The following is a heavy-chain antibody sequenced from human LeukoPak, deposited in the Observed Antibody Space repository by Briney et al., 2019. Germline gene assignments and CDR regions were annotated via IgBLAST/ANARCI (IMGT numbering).Heavy chain of an antibody. CDR3: AARWELLPSEIFDY. CDR2: ISYDGSNK. Sequence: GGSLRLSCAASGFTFSSYAMHWVRQAPGKGLEWVAVISYDGSNKYYADSVKGRFTISRDNSKNTLYLQMNSLRAEDTAVYYCAARWELLPSEIFDYWGQGTLVTVSS. CDR1: GFTFSSYA. D-gene: IGHD1-26*01. J-gene: IGHJ4*02. V-gene: IGHV3-30*04.